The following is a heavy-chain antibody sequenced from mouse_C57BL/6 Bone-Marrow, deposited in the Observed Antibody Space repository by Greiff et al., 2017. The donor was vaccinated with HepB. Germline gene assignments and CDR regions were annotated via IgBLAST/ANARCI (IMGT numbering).Heavy chain of an antibody. Sequence: VQLKESGPGLVKPSQSLSLTCSVTGYSITSGYYWNWLRQFPGNKLEWMGYISYDGSNNYNPSLKNRISITRDTSKNQFFLKLNSVTTEDTATYYCAREEGLSGTDFDYWGQGTTITVSA. V-gene: IGHV3-6*01. CDR1: GYSITSGYY. J-gene: IGHJ2*01. D-gene: IGHD4-1*01. CDR3: AREEGLSGTDFDY. CDR2: ISYDGSN.